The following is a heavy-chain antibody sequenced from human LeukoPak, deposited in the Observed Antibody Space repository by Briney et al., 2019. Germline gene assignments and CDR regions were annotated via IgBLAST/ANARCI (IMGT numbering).Heavy chain of an antibody. CDR1: GFTFSSYW. V-gene: IGHV3-74*01. D-gene: IGHD2-2*01. Sequence: GGSLRLSCAASGFTFSSYWMHWVRQAPGKGLVWVSRINSDGSNTNYADSVKGRFTISRDNAKNTLYLQMNSLRAEDTAVYYCARSCSSTSCYGDDAFDIWGQGTMVTVSS. J-gene: IGHJ3*02. CDR2: INSDGSNT. CDR3: ARSCSSTSCYGDDAFDI.